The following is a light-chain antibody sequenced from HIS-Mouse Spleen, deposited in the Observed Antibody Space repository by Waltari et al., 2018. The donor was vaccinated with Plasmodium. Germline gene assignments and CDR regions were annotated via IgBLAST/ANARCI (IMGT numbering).Light chain of an antibody. CDR1: QGISSY. V-gene: IGKV1-8*01. J-gene: IGKJ3*01. CDR3: QQYYSYPFT. Sequence: AIRMTQSPSSFSASTGARVTITFRSSQGISSYLAWYQQKPGKAPKLLIYAASTLQSGVPSRFSGSGSGTDFTLTISCLQSEDFATYYCQQYYSYPFTFGPGTKVDIK. CDR2: AAS.